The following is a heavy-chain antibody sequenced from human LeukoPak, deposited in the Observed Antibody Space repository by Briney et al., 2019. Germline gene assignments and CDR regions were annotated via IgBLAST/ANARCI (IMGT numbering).Heavy chain of an antibody. Sequence: GGSLRLSCAASGFTFSSYAMSWVRQAPGKGLEWVSDISGSGISTYYADSVKGRFTISRDNSKNTLYLQMNSLRAEDTAVYYCARARIVGATAFDYWGQGTLVTVSS. J-gene: IGHJ4*02. CDR3: ARARIVGATAFDY. CDR1: GFTFSSYA. CDR2: ISGSGIST. D-gene: IGHD1-26*01. V-gene: IGHV3-23*01.